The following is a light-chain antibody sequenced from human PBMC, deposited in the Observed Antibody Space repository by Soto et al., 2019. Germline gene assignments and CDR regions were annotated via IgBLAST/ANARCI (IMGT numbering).Light chain of an antibody. J-gene: IGLJ1*01. CDR3: CSYAGDTTFFV. Sequence: QSALTQPASMSGSPGKSITISCTGTSSDVGSYYPVSWFQQHPGKAPKLIIYEVNKRPSGVSDRFSGSKSGNTASLTISGLQAADEAEYYCCSYAGDTTFFVFGTGTQVTVL. CDR2: EVN. CDR1: SSDVGSYYP. V-gene: IGLV2-23*02.